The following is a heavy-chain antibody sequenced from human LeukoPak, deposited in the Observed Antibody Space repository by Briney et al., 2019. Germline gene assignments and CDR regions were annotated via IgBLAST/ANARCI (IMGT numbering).Heavy chain of an antibody. CDR1: GAALSEYY. D-gene: IGHD3-22*01. J-gene: IGHJ4*02. CDR3: VRQGTNSGYYLLDY. CDR2: VAHKGPTVYSPTLNR. Sequence: PSETLSLTCAVYGAALSEYYWRWIRQSPGKGLEWIGEVAHKGPTVYSPTLNRKYNPSFKSRVTMSVDPSKNQFSLKLTSVTVADTATYYCVRQGTNSGYYLLDYWGQGHLVIVSS. V-gene: IGHV4-34*01.